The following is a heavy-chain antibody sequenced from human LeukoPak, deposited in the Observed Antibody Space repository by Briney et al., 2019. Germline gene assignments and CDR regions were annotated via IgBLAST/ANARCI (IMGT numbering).Heavy chain of an antibody. CDR1: GFTFSSYA. CDR2: ISYDGSNK. V-gene: IGHV3-30-3*01. J-gene: IGHJ1*01. CDR3: ARDLAAVAPPEYFQH. D-gene: IGHD6-19*01. Sequence: GGSLRLSCAASGFTFSSYAMHWVRQAPGKGLEWVAVISYDGSNKYYADSVKGRFTISRDNSKNTLYLQMNSLRAEDTAVYYCARDLAAVAPPEYFQHWGQGTLVTVSS.